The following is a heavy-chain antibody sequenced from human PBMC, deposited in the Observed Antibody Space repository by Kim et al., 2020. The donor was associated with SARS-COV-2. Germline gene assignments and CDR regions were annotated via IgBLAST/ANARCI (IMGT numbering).Heavy chain of an antibody. Sequence: YYAGAVKGRFTISRDNAKNSLYLQMNSLRAEDTAVYCCARGRDSTGWFDPWGQGTLVTVSS. V-gene: IGHV3-11*04. D-gene: IGHD4-17*01. J-gene: IGHJ5*02. CDR3: ARGRDSTGWFDP.